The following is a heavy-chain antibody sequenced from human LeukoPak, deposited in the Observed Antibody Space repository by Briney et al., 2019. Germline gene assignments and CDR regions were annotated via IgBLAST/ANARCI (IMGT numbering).Heavy chain of an antibody. CDR2: INSDGSSA. Sequence: GGSLRLSCAASGFTFSSYWMQWVRQAPGKGLVWVSRINSDGSSASYADSVKGGFTISRDNAKNTLYLQMNSLRAEDTAVYYCARHLTYGGWNSWGQGTLVTVSS. CDR3: ARHLTYGGWNS. D-gene: IGHD4-23*01. CDR1: GFTFSSYW. J-gene: IGHJ4*02. V-gene: IGHV3-74*01.